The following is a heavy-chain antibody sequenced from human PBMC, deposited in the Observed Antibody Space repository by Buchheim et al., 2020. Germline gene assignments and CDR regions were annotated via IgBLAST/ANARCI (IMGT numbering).Heavy chain of an antibody. J-gene: IGHJ4*02. CDR2: MNPGSGNT. D-gene: IGHD3-3*01. V-gene: IGHV1-8*02. CDR3: ARASFSPGGYYEDLDV. Sequence: QVRLVQSGAEVKKPGASVKVSCKGSGYTFFSYDIHWIRQATGQGLEWMGWMNPGSGNTGYSQKFQGRVSMIKSTSMSTAYLELSGLKSEDTAVYFCARASFSPGGYYEDLDVWGQGTL. CDR1: GYTFFSYD.